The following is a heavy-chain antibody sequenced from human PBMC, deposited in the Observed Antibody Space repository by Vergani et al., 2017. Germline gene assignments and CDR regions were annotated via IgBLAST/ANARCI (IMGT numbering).Heavy chain of an antibody. J-gene: IGHJ3*01. CDR3: ARNWGLSVPDY. CDR2: IYTSGST. V-gene: IGHV4-59*10. Sequence: QVQLQQWGAGLLKPSETLSLTCAVYGGSFSGYYWSWIRQPAGKGLEWIGRIYTSGSTNYNPSLKSRVTMSVDTSKNQFSLKLSSVTAADTAVYYCARNWGLSVPDYWGQGTMVTVSS. D-gene: IGHD3-16*01. CDR1: GGSFSGYY.